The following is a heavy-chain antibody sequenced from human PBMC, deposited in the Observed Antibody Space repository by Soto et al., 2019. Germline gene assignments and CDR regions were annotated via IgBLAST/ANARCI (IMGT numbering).Heavy chain of an antibody. CDR1: GFTFSSYS. V-gene: IGHV3-21*01. CDR3: ARDRDRGAFDI. J-gene: IGHJ3*02. CDR2: ISSSSGYI. Sequence: GGSLRLSCAASGFTFSSYSMNWVRQAPGKGLEWVSSISSSSGYIYYADSVKGRFTISRDNAKNSLYLQMNSLRAEDSAVYYCARDRDRGAFDIWGQGTMVTVSS.